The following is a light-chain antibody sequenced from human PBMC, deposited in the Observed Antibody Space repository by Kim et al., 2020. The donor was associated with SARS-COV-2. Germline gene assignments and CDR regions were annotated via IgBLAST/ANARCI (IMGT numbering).Light chain of an antibody. CDR1: NSNIGRNV. J-gene: IGLJ3*02. CDR3: GTWDDSLNGWV. V-gene: IGLV1-44*01. Sequence: GQRDAISCSGSNSNIGRNVANWYQQAPRTAPKLLIRTDNQRPSGVPDRFSGSKSGTSASLAISGLQSEDEAEYFCGTWDDSLNGWVFGGGTQLTVL. CDR2: TDN.